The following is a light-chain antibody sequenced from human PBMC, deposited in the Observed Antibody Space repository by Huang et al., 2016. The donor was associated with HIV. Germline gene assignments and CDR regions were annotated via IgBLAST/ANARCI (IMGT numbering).Light chain of an antibody. V-gene: IGKV3-20*01. CDR3: QQYVTSPWT. CDR1: QSVSSNY. CDR2: GES. J-gene: IGKJ1*01. Sequence: EIMLTQSPGTLSLSPGERTTLSCRASQSVSSNYLAWYQQKPGQAPRLLIYGESSRATGIPDRFSGSGSGTDFTLTISRLEPEDFAVYFCQQYVTSPWTFGQGTKVEIK.